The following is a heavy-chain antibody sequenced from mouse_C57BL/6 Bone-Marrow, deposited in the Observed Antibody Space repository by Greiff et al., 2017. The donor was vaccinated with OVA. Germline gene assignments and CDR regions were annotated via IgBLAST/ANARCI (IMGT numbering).Heavy chain of an antibody. CDR1: GFTFSDFY. CDR2: SRNKANDYTT. Sequence: EVKLMESGGGLVQSGRSLRLSCATSGFTFSDFYMEWVRQAPGKGLEWIAASRNKANDYTTEYSASVKGRFIVSRDTSQSILYLQMNALRAEDTAIYYCARDIGYGSSYAMDYWGQGTSVTVSS. V-gene: IGHV7-1*01. J-gene: IGHJ4*01. CDR3: ARDIGYGSSYAMDY. D-gene: IGHD1-1*01.